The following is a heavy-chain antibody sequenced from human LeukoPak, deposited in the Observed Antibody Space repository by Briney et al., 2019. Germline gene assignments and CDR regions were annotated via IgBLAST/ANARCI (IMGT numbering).Heavy chain of an antibody. CDR1: GHSFTSYW. CDR2: IYPGDSDT. V-gene: IGHV5-51*01. J-gene: IGHJ6*02. D-gene: IGHD3-10*01. CDR3: ARSGELPNYYYYGMDV. Sequence: GESLKISCKGSGHSFTSYWIGWVRQMPGKGLEWMGIIYPGDSDTRYSPSFQGQVTISADKSISTAYLQWSSLKASDTAMYYCARSGELPNYYYYGMDVWGQGTTVTVSS.